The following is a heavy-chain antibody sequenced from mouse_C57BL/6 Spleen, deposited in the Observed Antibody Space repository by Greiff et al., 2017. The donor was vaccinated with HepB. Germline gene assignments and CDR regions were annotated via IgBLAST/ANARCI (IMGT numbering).Heavy chain of an antibody. CDR1: GYTFTSYW. D-gene: IGHD1-1*01. CDR2: IYPGSGST. V-gene: IGHV1-55*01. CDR3: ASSSTVVAKY. J-gene: IGHJ2*01. Sequence: QVQLKQPGAELVKPGASVKMSCKASGYTFTSYWITWVKQRPGQGLEWIGEIYPGSGSTNYNEKFKSKATLTVDTSSSTAYMQLSSLTSEDSAVYYCASSSTVVAKYWGQGTTLTVSS.